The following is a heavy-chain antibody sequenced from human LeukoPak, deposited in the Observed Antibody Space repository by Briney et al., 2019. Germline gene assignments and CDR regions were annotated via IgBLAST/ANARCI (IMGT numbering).Heavy chain of an antibody. J-gene: IGHJ1*01. D-gene: IGHD1-26*01. V-gene: IGHV4-30-4*08. CDR3: ASVIIPTTVRGGGLFQD. CDR2: IHYTGTT. Sequence: PSQTLSLTCTVSGGSISSGDYYWSWIRQPPGKGLEWIGYIHYTGTTDYNPSLKSRVTLSVDTSKIQFSLKLSSVTAADTAVYYCASVIIPTTVRGGGLFQDWGPGSLVTVSS. CDR1: GGSISSGDYY.